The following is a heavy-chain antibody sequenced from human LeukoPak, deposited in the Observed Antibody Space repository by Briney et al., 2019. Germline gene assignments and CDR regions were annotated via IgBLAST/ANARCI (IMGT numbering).Heavy chain of an antibody. Sequence: SETLSLTCTVSGGSISSYYWSWIRQPPGKGLEWNGYIYYSGSTNYNPSLKSRVTISVDTSKNQFSLKLSSVTAADTAVYYCARQKRGYGSGSYPDYWGQGTLVTVSS. CDR2: IYYSGST. V-gene: IGHV4-59*01. D-gene: IGHD3-10*01. CDR3: ARQKRGYGSGSYPDY. J-gene: IGHJ4*02. CDR1: GGSISSYY.